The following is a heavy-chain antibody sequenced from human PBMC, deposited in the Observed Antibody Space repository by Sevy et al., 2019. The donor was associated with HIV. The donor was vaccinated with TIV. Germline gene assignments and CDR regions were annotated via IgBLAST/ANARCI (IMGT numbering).Heavy chain of an antibody. V-gene: IGHV3-74*01. J-gene: IGHJ4*02. CDR1: GFTFSSYW. CDR2: INSDGSST. Sequence: GGSLRLSCAASGFTFSSYWMHWVRQAPGKGLVWVSRINSDGSSTSYADSVKGRFTISRDNAKNTLYLQMNSLRAEDTGVYYGAREGVSSRALVYWGQGTLVTVSS. CDR3: AREGVSSRALVY. D-gene: IGHD6-13*01.